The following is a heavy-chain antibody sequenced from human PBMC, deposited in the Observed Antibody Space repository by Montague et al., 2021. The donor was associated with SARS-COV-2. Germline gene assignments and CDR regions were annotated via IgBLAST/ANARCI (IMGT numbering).Heavy chain of an antibody. CDR2: IYYSGST. J-gene: IGHJ5*02. V-gene: IGHV4-59*05. CDR1: GGSISSYY. CDR3: ARLVWFGELSSENWFDP. Sequence: SETLSLTCTVSGGSISSYYWSWIRQPPGKGLEWIGSIYYSGSTYXNSSLKSRVTISVDTSKNQFSLKLNSVTAADTAVYYCARLVWFGELSSENWFDPWGQGTLVTVSS. D-gene: IGHD3-10*01.